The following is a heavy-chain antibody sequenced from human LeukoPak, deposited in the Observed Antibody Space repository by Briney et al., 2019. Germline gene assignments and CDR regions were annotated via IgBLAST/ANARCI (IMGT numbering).Heavy chain of an antibody. V-gene: IGHV3-33*03. CDR3: ARHGEGVDFVVPAADFDS. J-gene: IGHJ4*02. CDR1: GFTFTKYG. CDR2: IWFNGGKK. D-gene: IGHD2-2*01. Sequence: GGSLRLSCAASGFTFTKYGMHWVRQAPGKGLEWVAVIWFNGGKKYFPDSVKGRFTISRDNSKNTVYLQMNSLKVEDTAVYYCARHGEGVDFVVPAADFDSWGQGALVTVSS.